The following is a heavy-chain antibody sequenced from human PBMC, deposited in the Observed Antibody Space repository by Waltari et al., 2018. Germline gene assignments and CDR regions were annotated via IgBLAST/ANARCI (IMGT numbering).Heavy chain of an antibody. J-gene: IGHJ4*02. CDR1: GYTFTSYA. CDR3: ARETDFWSGYYSYFDY. V-gene: IGHV1-3*01. CDR2: INAGNGNT. D-gene: IGHD3-3*01. Sequence: QVQLVQSGAEVKKPGASVKVSCKASGYTFTSYAMHWVRQAHGQRLEWMGWINAGNGNTKYSQKFQGRVTITRDTSASTAYMELSSLRSEDTAVYYCARETDFWSGYYSYFDYWGQGTLVTVSS.